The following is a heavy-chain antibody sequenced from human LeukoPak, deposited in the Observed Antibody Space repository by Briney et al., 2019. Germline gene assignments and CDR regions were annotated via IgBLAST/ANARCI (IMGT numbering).Heavy chain of an antibody. CDR1: GYTFTSYG. CDR3: ARDRGSSGWYGYFQH. V-gene: IGHV1-18*01. Sequence: ASVKVSCKSSGYTFTSYGICWVRQAPAQGLEWMGWISAYNGNTNYAQKLQGRVTMTTDTSTSTAYMELRSPRSDDTAVYYCARDRGSSGWYGYFQHWGQGTLVTVSS. D-gene: IGHD6-19*01. CDR2: ISAYNGNT. J-gene: IGHJ1*01.